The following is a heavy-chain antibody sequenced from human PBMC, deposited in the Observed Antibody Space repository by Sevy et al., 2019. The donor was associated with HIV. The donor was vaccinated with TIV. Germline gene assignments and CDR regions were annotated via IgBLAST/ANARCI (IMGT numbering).Heavy chain of an antibody. D-gene: IGHD3-10*01. J-gene: IGHJ4*02. CDR2: ISSSSSYI. Sequence: GGSLRLSCAASGFTFSSYSMNWVRQAPGKGLEWVSSISSSSSYIYYADSVKGRFTISRDNAKNSLYLQMNSLRAEDTAVYYCARDSSVLLWFREENKNCFDYWGQGTLVTVSS. V-gene: IGHV3-21*01. CDR1: GFTFSSYS. CDR3: ARDSSVLLWFREENKNCFDY.